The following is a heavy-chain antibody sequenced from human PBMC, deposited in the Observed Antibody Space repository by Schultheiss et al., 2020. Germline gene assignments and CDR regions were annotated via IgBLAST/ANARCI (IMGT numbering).Heavy chain of an antibody. CDR3: ARGSSWHFDY. CDR2: IYYSGST. J-gene: IGHJ4*02. CDR1: GGSISSGGYY. Sequence: SETLSLTCTVSGGSISSGGYYWSWIRQHPGKGLEWIGYIYYSGSTYYNPSLKSLVTISVDTSKNQFSLKLSSVTAADTAVYYCARGSSWHFDYWGQGTLVTVFS. D-gene: IGHD6-13*01. V-gene: IGHV4-31*01.